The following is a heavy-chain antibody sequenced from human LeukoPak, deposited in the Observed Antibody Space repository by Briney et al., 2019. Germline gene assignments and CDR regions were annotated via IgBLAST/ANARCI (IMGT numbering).Heavy chain of an antibody. Sequence: GGSLRLSCAASGFTLSNYAMHWVRQPAGEGLEWVSALGTAGDTFYPGSVKGRFTISRDNAKKSLFLQMNSLRAEDTAIYYCARQSTPHGNFDYWGQGTLVTVS. V-gene: IGHV3-13*01. J-gene: IGHJ4*02. CDR2: LGTAGDT. CDR3: ARQSTPHGNFDY. CDR1: GFTLSNYA. D-gene: IGHD5-24*01.